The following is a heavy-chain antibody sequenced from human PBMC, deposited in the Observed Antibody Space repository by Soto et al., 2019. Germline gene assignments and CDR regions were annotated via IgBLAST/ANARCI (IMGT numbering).Heavy chain of an antibody. Sequence: GGPLRIFCAASGFSFITDGITCLRQAPGKGLEWLSVISGTGGTKTYADSVKGRFTVSRHNSENTVYLQLIRLAVDDTAVYYCAKEHSSSWASATWGQGTLVTVSS. CDR2: ISGTGGTK. D-gene: IGHD5-18*01. V-gene: IGHV3-23*01. J-gene: IGHJ1*01. CDR1: GFSFITDG. CDR3: AKEHSSSWASAT.